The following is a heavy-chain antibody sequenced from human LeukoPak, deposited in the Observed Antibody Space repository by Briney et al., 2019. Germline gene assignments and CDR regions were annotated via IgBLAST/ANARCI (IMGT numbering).Heavy chain of an antibody. CDR3: AKGQREYWDDDAFYM. J-gene: IGHJ3*02. CDR2: IKQDGSEK. Sequence: GGSLRLSCAASGFTFSSYWMSWVRQAPGKGLEWVANIKQDGSEKYYVDSVKGRFTISRDNAKNSLYLQMNSLRAEGTAIYYCAKGQREYWDDDAFYMWGQGAMVIVSS. D-gene: IGHD1-1*01. CDR1: GFTFSSYW. V-gene: IGHV3-7*03.